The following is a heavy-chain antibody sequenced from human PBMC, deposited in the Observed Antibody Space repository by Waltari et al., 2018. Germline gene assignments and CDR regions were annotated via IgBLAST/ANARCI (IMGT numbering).Heavy chain of an antibody. Sequence: EGQLLESGGGLVQTGGSLRLSCAASGFMFSIYPMPWVRQAPGKELEWGFAITADGRSRNYADSVKGRFTISRDNSKNILDLQMNTLRAEDTAVYFCAKADFGNPYWFFDLWGRGTLLTVSS. D-gene: IGHD3-10*01. CDR2: ITADGRSR. CDR3: AKADFGNPYWFFDL. J-gene: IGHJ2*01. CDR1: GFMFSIYP. V-gene: IGHV3-23*01.